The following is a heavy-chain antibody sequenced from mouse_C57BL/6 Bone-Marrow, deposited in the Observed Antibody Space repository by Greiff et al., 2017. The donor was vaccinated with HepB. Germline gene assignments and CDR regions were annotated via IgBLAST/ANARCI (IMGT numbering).Heavy chain of an antibody. V-gene: IGHV5-6*02. CDR1: GFTFSSYG. CDR3: ARRERGFAY. J-gene: IGHJ3*01. CDR2: ISSGGSYT. Sequence: EVKVVESGGDLVKPGGSLKLSCAASGFTFSSYGMSWVRQTPDKRLEWVATISSGGSYTYYPDSVKGRFTISRDNAKNTLYLQMSSLKSEDTAMYYCARRERGFAYWGQGTLVTVSA.